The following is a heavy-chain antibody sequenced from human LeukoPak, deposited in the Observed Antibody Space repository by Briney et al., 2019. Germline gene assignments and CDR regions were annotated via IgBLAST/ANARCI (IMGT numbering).Heavy chain of an antibody. V-gene: IGHV6-1*01. CDR2: TYYRSKWYN. Sequence: KPSQTLSLTCAISGDSVSNNFAAWNWIRQSPSRGLEWLGRTYYRSKWYNEYADSVKSRITINPDTSKNQFSLHLNSVTPEDTAVYYCSRGRSLGHCSSTSCHFTDAFDIWGQGTEVTVSS. J-gene: IGHJ3*02. D-gene: IGHD2-2*01. CDR3: SRGRSLGHCSSTSCHFTDAFDI. CDR1: GDSVSNNFAA.